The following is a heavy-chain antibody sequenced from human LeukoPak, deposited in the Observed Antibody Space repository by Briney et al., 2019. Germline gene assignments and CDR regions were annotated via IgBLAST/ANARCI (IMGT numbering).Heavy chain of an antibody. J-gene: IGHJ4*02. Sequence: SETLSLTCTVSGGSISSYSWNWIRQPPGNGLEWIGRIYGGNTNYNPSLMSRVTISFDTSKNHLSLNLRSVTAADTAVYYCARASSGWSKGSFDYWGQGTLVTVSS. CDR1: GGSISSYS. CDR3: ARASSGWSKGSFDY. D-gene: IGHD6-19*01. V-gene: IGHV4-59*08. CDR2: IYGGNT.